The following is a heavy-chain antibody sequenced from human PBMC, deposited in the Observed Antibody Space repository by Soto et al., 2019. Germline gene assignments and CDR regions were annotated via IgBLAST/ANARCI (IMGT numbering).Heavy chain of an antibody. Sequence: ASVKVSCKASGGTFSSYTISWVRQAPGQGLEWMGRIIPILGIANYAQKFQGRVTITADKSTSTAYMELSSLRSEDTAVYYWASLPPGYSSGWYYFDYWGQGTLVTVSS. J-gene: IGHJ4*02. CDR2: IIPILGIA. CDR1: GGTFSSYT. V-gene: IGHV1-69*02. D-gene: IGHD6-19*01. CDR3: ASLPPGYSSGWYYFDY.